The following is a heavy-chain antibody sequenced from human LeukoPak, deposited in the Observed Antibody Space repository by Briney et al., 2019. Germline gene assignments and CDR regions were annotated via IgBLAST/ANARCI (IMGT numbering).Heavy chain of an antibody. V-gene: IGHV3-9*01. J-gene: IGHJ4*02. CDR1: GFKFDDYS. CDR2: INWNSGSI. Sequence: QTGGSLRLSCAASGFKFDDYSMHWVRQAPGKGLEWVSGINWNSGSIIYADSVKGRFTISRDNAKNSLYLQMNSLRVEDTALYYCAKRGPRIADHSVDFWGQGTLVTVSS. CDR3: AKRGPRIADHSVDF. D-gene: IGHD2-21*01.